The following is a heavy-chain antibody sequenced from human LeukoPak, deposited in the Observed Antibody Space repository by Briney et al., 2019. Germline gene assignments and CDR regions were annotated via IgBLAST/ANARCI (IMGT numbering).Heavy chain of an antibody. V-gene: IGHV3-23*01. Sequence: GGSLRLSCAASGFTFSAYGMTWVRQAPGKGLEWASIISGNGGDTFYADSVKGRFTVSRDYTKNSLYLQMNSLRVEDTAVYYCAKVAKYYYGPETYYFFEQWGQGTPVTASS. CDR1: GFTFSAYG. D-gene: IGHD3-10*01. CDR2: ISGNGGDT. J-gene: IGHJ4*02. CDR3: AKVAKYYYGPETYYFFEQ.